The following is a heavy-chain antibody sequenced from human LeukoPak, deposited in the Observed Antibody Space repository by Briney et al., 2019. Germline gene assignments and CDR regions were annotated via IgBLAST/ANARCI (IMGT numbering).Heavy chain of an antibody. D-gene: IGHD6-6*01. Sequence: PSETLSLTCTVSGYSISSGYYWGWIRQPPGKGLEWIGSIYHSGSTYYNPSLKSRVTISVDTSKNQFSLKLSSVTAADTAVYYCARYRKYSSSTFLLGGLDAFDIWGQGTMVTVSS. V-gene: IGHV4-38-2*02. CDR2: IYHSGST. J-gene: IGHJ3*02. CDR3: ARYRKYSSSTFLLGGLDAFDI. CDR1: GYSISSGYY.